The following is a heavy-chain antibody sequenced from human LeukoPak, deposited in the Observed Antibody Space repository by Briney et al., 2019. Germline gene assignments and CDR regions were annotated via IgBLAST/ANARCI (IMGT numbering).Heavy chain of an antibody. Sequence: ASVKVSCKASGYTFTGYYMHWVRQAPGQGLEWMGWMNPNSGNTGYAQKFQGRVTITRNTSISTAYMELSSLRSEDTAVYYCARGNYYYCYYMDVWGKGTTVTVSS. CDR2: MNPNSGNT. V-gene: IGHV1-8*03. CDR1: GYTFTGYY. J-gene: IGHJ6*03. CDR3: ARGNYYYCYYMDV.